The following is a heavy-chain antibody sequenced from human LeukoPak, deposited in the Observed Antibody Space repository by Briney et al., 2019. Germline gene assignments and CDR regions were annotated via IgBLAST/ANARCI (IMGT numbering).Heavy chain of an antibody. V-gene: IGHV4-34*01. D-gene: IGHD3-22*01. CDR1: GGSFSGYY. J-gene: IGHJ4*02. CDR3: ARLTYYYDSSGPYFDY. Sequence: SETLSLTCAVYGGSFSGYYWSWIRQPPGKGLEWIGEINHSGSTNYNPSLKSRVTISVDTSKNQFSLKLSSVTAADTAVYYCARLTYYYDSSGPYFDYWGQGTLVTVSS. CDR2: INHSGST.